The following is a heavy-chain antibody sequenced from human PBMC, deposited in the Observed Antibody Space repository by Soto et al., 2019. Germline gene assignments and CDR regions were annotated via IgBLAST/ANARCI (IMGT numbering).Heavy chain of an antibody. CDR3: ARSKSLRGGQRFDL. V-gene: IGHV4-34*01. J-gene: IGHJ5*02. Sequence: SETLCLTCAVYGGSFSGYCWSWIRQPPGKGLEWIGEINNSRSTNYNPSLKSRVTISVDTSKNQFSLKLSSVTAADTAVYYCARSKSLRGGQRFDLWGQGTLVTVSS. CDR1: GGSFSGYC. CDR2: INNSRST. D-gene: IGHD3-16*01.